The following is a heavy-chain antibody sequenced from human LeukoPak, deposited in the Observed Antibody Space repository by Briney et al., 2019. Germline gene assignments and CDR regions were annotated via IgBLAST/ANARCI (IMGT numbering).Heavy chain of an antibody. CDR2: IWYDGSNK. J-gene: IGHJ4*02. CDR3: AREAPSYGSGSYCLGY. V-gene: IGHV3-33*01. CDR1: GFTFSSYG. D-gene: IGHD3-10*01. Sequence: PGGTLRLSCAASGFTFSSYGMHWVRQAPGKGLEWVAVIWYDGSNKYYADSVKGRFTISRDNSKNTLYLQMNSLRAEDTAVYYCAREAPSYGSGSYCLGYWGQGTLVTVSS.